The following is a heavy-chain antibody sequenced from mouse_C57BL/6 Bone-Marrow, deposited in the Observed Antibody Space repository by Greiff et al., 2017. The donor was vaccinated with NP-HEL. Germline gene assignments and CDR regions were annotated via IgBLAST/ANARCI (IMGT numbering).Heavy chain of an antibody. CDR3: ATAYFDY. D-gene: IGHD3-2*01. CDR1: GYTFTSYW. J-gene: IGHJ2*01. Sequence: VKLQESGAELVKPGASVKMSCKASGYTFTSYWITWVKQRPGQGLEWIGDIYPGSGSTNYNEKFKSKATLTVDTSSSTAYMQLSSLTSEDSAVYYCATAYFDYWGQGTTLTVSS. V-gene: IGHV1-55*01. CDR2: IYPGSGST.